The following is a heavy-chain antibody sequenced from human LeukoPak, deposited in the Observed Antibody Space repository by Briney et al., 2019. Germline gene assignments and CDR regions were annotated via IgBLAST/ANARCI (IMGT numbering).Heavy chain of an antibody. D-gene: IGHD1-7*01. CDR3: ARGGEWNYAFDL. CDR1: GGTFSSYA. V-gene: IGHV1-18*01. J-gene: IGHJ3*01. Sequence: ASVKVSCKASGGTFSSYAISWVRQAPGQGLEWMGWISGYGNTKYTQKFQGRLTMTTDTYTNTVNMELRSLRSDDAAVYYCARGGEWNYAFDLWGQGAVVTVSA. CDR2: ISGYGNT.